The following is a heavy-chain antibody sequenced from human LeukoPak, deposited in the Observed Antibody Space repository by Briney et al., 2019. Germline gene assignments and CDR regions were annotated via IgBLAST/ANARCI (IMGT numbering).Heavy chain of an antibody. CDR2: LSGSGDST. Sequence: GGSLRLSCAASGFTVSSNYMSWVREAPEKGLEWVSTLSGSGDSTYYADSVKGRFTISRDNSKNTLFLEMNRLRAEDTAIYYCAKEAYYDILSGSEAEGFMDVWGKGTAVIVSS. CDR3: AKEAYYDILSGSEAEGFMDV. V-gene: IGHV3-23*01. CDR1: GFTVSSNY. D-gene: IGHD3-9*01. J-gene: IGHJ6*03.